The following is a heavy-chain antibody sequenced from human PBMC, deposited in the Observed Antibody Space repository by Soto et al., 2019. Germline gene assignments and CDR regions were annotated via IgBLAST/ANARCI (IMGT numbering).Heavy chain of an antibody. D-gene: IGHD1-1*01. V-gene: IGHV3-7*01. CDR2: INQNGGAM. CDR1: GFTFSNYW. CDR3: ARVWNDGRFDY. Sequence: GGSLRLSCAASGFTFSNYWMTWVRQAPGKGLEWVASINQNGGAMHYVDSVKGRFTVSRDNAKNSLYLQVNSLRAEDTAVFYCARVWNDGRFDYWGQGTLVTVSS. J-gene: IGHJ4*02.